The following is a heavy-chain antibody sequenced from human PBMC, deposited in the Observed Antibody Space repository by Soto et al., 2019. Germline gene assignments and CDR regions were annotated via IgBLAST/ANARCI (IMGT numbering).Heavy chain of an antibody. D-gene: IGHD3-3*01. Sequence: EVQLLESGGGLVQPGGSLRLSCAASGFTFSTYAMSWVRQAPGKGLEWVSGISGSGSRTYYADSVKGRFTISRDNSQNTLYLQVNSLRAEDTAVYSCARWMAFDFWSGNYEQTIDYWGQGTLVTVSS. J-gene: IGHJ4*02. V-gene: IGHV3-23*01. CDR2: ISGSGSRT. CDR1: GFTFSTYA. CDR3: ARWMAFDFWSGNYEQTIDY.